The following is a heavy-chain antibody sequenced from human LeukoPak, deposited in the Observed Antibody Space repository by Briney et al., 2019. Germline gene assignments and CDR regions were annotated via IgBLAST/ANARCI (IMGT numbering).Heavy chain of an antibody. D-gene: IGHD3-10*01. Sequence: GSLRLSCAASGFTSSSSWMHWVRQAPGKGLVWVSRINPDGSTTHYGDSVQGRFTISRDNAKNTLYLQMNSLRAEDTAVYYCARAGSFRFDLWGQGILVTVSS. CDR3: ARAGSFRFDL. J-gene: IGHJ5*02. V-gene: IGHV3-74*01. CDR2: INPDGSTT. CDR1: GFTSSSSW.